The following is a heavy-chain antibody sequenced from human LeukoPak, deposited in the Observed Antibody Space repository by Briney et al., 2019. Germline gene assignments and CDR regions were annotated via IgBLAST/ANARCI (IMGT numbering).Heavy chain of an antibody. J-gene: IGHJ4*02. D-gene: IGHD3-16*02. CDR2: INPSGGST. CDR1: GYTFTSYY. CDR3: ARSRDYVWGSYRPFDY. Sequence: ASVKVSCKASGYTFTSYYMHWVRQAPGQGLDWMGIINPSGGSTSYAQKFQGRVTMTRDTSTSTVYMELSSLRSEDTAVYYCARSRDYVWGSYRPFDYWGQGTLVTVSS. V-gene: IGHV1-46*01.